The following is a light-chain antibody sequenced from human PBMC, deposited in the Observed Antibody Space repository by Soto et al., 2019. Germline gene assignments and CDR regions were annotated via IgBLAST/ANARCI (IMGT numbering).Light chain of an antibody. CDR2: GAS. J-gene: IGKJ5*01. V-gene: IGKV3-15*01. CDR1: QSISTK. Sequence: EIVMTQSPATLSVSPGERATLSCRASQSISTKVGWYQQRPGQAPSLLIYGASIRATGIPARFSGSGSGTEFTLTISSLDSEDSAVYYCQEYNAWHKISFGQGTRLEIK. CDR3: QEYNAWHKIS.